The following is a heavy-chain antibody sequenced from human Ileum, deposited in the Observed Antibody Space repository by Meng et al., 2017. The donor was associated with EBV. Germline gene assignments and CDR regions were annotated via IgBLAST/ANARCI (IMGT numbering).Heavy chain of an antibody. CDR1: GFPFSHYW. Sequence: EWPLVESGGALVTPGGSLRLSCALSGFPFSHYWMHWVRQVPGEGLVWVSRTNEDGGFTTYADSVRGRFTISRDNTKNILYLQMDSLRAEDTAVYFCSRDLAGPYDDWGQGTLITVSS. J-gene: IGHJ4*02. CDR2: TNEDGGFT. V-gene: IGHV3-74*01. CDR3: SRDLAGPYDD.